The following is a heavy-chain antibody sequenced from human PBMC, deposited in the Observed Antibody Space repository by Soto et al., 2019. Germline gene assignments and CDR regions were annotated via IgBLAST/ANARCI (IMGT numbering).Heavy chain of an antibody. CDR1: GYTFTSYY. J-gene: IGHJ6*02. V-gene: IGHV1-46*01. CDR3: AREKLKNSLRVLEWLSRAYGMDV. D-gene: IGHD3-3*01. Sequence: SVQVSCTASGYTFTSYYMHWVRQAPGQGLEWMGIINPSGGSTSYAQKFQGRVTMTRDTSTSTVYMELSSLRSEDTAVYYCAREKLKNSLRVLEWLSRAYGMDVWGQGTTVTGS. CDR2: INPSGGST.